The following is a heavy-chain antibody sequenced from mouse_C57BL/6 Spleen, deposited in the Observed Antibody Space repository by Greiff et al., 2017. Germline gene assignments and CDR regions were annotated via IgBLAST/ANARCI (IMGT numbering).Heavy chain of an antibody. V-gene: IGHV1-81*01. D-gene: IGHD2-1*01. CDR2: IYPRSGNT. CDR1: GYTFTSYG. CDR3: ASYGNYLLYAMDY. Sequence: VMLVESGAELARPGASVKLSCKASGYTFTSYGISWVKQRTGQGLEWIGEIYPRSGNTYYNEKFKGKATLTADKSSSTAYMELRSLTSEDSAVYFCASYGNYLLYAMDYWGQGTSVTVSS. J-gene: IGHJ4*01.